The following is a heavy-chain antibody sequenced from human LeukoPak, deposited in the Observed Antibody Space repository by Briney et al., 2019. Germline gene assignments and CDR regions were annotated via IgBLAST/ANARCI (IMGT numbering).Heavy chain of an antibody. V-gene: IGHV1-2*02. Sequence: ASVKVSCKASGYTFIDYSMHLLRQAPGQGLEWIGWINPNSGGTNYAQKFQGRVTMARDTSISTAYMELSSLRSDDTAVYYCARVCDIRYVNWFDPWGEGTLVTVSS. CDR2: INPNSGGT. J-gene: IGHJ5*02. CDR3: ARVCDIRYVNWFDP. D-gene: IGHD2-15*01. CDR1: GYTFIDYS.